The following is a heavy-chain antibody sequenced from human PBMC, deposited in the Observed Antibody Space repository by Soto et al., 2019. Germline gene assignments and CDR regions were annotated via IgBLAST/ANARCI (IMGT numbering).Heavy chain of an antibody. J-gene: IGHJ3*02. V-gene: IGHV3-33*06. CDR1: GFTFSSYG. Sequence: TGGSLRLSCAASGFTFSSYGMHWVRQAPGKGLEWVAVIWYDGSNKYYADSVKGRFTISRYNSKNTLYLQMNSLRAEDTAVYYCAKDLSHPKHDAFDICGQGTRVTVAS. CDR3: AKDLSHPKHDAFDI. CDR2: IWYDGSNK.